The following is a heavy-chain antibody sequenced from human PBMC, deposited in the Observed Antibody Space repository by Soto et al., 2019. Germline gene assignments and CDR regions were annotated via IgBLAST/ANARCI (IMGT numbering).Heavy chain of an antibody. CDR1: GFTFSTYW. CDR2: IKQDGSEK. J-gene: IGHJ4*02. V-gene: IGHV3-7*01. Sequence: EVQLVESGGGLVQPGGSLRLSCAASGFTFSTYWMNWVRQAPGKGLEWVANIKQDGSEKYYVDSVKGRFTISRDNAKSSLYLQMNSRRAGDTAVYYCARDRGYCSGGTCYSVLDYWGQGTLVTVSS. D-gene: IGHD2-15*01. CDR3: ARDRGYCSGGTCYSVLDY.